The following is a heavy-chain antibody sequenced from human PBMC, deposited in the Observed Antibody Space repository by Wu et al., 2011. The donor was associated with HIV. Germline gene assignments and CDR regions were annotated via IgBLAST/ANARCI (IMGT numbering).Heavy chain of an antibody. J-gene: IGHJ3*02. D-gene: IGHD3-9*01. CDR1: GYPFTNYY. CDR3: AREGFDWLLSGLRGFDI. V-gene: IGHV1-46*01. Sequence: HLEQSGAEVKKPGASVKVSCKASGYPFTNYYMHWVRQAPGQGLEWMAILSLSGDNTTYAQKFQGRVTLTRNTSINTAYMELSSLRSEDTAVYYCAREGFDWLLSGLRGFDIWGQGTMVTVSS. CDR2: LSLSGDNT.